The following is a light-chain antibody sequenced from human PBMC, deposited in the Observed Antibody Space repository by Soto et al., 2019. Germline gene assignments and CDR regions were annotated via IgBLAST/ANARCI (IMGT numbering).Light chain of an antibody. CDR3: QDYGTSAPWT. V-gene: IGKV3-20*01. Sequence: EVVLTQSPGTLSLSPGERATLSCRASQNIRGNELAWYQQKPAQAPRLLIYRGSSRATGIPDRFSGRRSGTDFTLPITRLQPQDFAAYYCQDYGTSAPWTFGQGTKVEIK. CDR1: QNIRGNE. J-gene: IGKJ1*01. CDR2: RGS.